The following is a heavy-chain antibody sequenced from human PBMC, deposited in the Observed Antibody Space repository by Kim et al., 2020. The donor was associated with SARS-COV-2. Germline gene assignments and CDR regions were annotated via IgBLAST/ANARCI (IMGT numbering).Heavy chain of an antibody. J-gene: IGHJ4*02. CDR2: INSDGSST. D-gene: IGHD3-9*01. Sequence: GGSLRLSCAASGFTFSSYWMHWVRQAPGKGLVWVSRINSDGSSTSYADSVKGRFTISRDNAKNTLYLQMNSLRAEDTAVYYCARDLAWYYDILTDLGYFDYWGQGTLVTVSS. CDR1: GFTFSSYW. CDR3: ARDLAWYYDILTDLGYFDY. V-gene: IGHV3-74*01.